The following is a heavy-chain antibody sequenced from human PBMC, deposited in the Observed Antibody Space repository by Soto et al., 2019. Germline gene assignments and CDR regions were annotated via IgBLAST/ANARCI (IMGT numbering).Heavy chain of an antibody. Sequence: QITLKKSGPTLVKPTKTLTLTCTYSVFSITNSGSGVGWIRQPPGKALKWLAIISLKDDKRYNRGLESRLTITKDTHKTQVILKLTNMDPVDTATYFCSHSYGCIYNRWYFDSMGQGTLVTVSS. V-gene: IGHV2-5*01. J-gene: IGHJ4*02. CDR2: ISLKDDK. D-gene: IGHD3-16*01. CDR1: VFSITNSGSG. CDR3: SHSYGCIYNRWYFDS.